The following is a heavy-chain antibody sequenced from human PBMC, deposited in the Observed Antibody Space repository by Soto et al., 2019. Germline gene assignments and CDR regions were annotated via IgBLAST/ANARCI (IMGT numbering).Heavy chain of an antibody. CDR3: ARGGIVGSTRNYFDY. J-gene: IGHJ4*02. Sequence: PGESLKISCKGSGYSFSVYWIGWVSRMPGKGLEWMGIIYPGDSDTRYSPSFQGQVSISADKSISTAYLQWSSLKASDTAIYYCARGGIVGSTRNYFDYWGQGTQVTVSS. CDR1: GYSFSVYW. CDR2: IYPGDSDT. V-gene: IGHV5-51*01. D-gene: IGHD1-26*01.